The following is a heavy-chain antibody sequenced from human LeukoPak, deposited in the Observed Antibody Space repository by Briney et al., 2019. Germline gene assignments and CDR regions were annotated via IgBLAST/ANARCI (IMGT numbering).Heavy chain of an antibody. Sequence: SVKVSCKASGCTFSSYAISWVRQAPGQGLEWMGGIIPIFGTANYAQKFQGRVTITADESTSTAYMELSSLRSEDTAVYYCAREETIFGVVIAPAYYYYGMDVWGQGTTVTVSS. CDR1: GCTFSSYA. J-gene: IGHJ6*02. CDR2: IIPIFGTA. D-gene: IGHD3-3*01. CDR3: AREETIFGVVIAPAYYYYGMDV. V-gene: IGHV1-69*13.